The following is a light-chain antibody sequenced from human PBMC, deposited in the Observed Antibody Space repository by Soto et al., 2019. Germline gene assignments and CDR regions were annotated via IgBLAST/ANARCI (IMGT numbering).Light chain of an antibody. J-gene: IGKJ4*01. CDR1: QGIGND. V-gene: IGKV1-17*01. Sequence: IQMTQFPSSLSASVGDRVTITCRASQGIGNDLGWYQHKPGKAPKRLIFSASTLDSGVPSRFSGGGFGTEFTLTISSLQPEDFATYYCLHHYNYPLTLGGGTKVEIK. CDR2: SAS. CDR3: LHHYNYPLT.